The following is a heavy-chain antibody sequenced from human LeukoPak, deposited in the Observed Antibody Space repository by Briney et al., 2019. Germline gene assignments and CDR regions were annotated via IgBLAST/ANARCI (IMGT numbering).Heavy chain of an antibody. D-gene: IGHD2-15*01. CDR3: ARGIVVVAQLGFYFYYMDV. CDR1: GGSFSGYY. Sequence: SETLSLTCAVYGGSFSGYYWSWIRQPAGKGLEWIGRIYTSGSTNYNPSLKSRVTISVDTSKNQFSLKLSSVTAADTAVYYCARGIVVVAQLGFYFYYMDVWGKGTTVTISS. V-gene: IGHV4-59*10. CDR2: IYTSGST. J-gene: IGHJ6*03.